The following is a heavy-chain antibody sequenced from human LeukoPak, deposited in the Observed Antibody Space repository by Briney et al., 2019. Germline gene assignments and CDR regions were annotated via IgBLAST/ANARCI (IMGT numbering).Heavy chain of an antibody. CDR1: GFTVSSTY. D-gene: IGHD3-9*01. Sequence: GGSLRLSCAASGFTVSSTYMGWVRQAPGKGLEWVSALYSGDTTYYANSVKGRFTISRDNSKNMLYLQMNSLRAEDTAVYYCARRLLTGYYEFWGQGTLVTVSS. V-gene: IGHV3-66*01. CDR3: ARRLLTGYYEF. CDR2: LYSGDTT. J-gene: IGHJ4*02.